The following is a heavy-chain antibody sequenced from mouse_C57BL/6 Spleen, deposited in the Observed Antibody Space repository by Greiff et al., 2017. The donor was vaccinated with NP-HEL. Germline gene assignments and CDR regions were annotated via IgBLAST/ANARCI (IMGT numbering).Heavy chain of an antibody. V-gene: IGHV1-82*01. Sequence: VQLQQSGPELVKPGASVKISCKASGYAFSSSWMNWVKQRPGKGLKWIGRIYPGDGDTNYNGKFKGKATLTADKSSSTAYMQLSSLTSEDSAVYFCARGGSSAYAMDYWGQGTSVTVSS. CDR1: GYAFSSSW. D-gene: IGHD1-1*01. J-gene: IGHJ4*01. CDR2: IYPGDGDT. CDR3: ARGGSSAYAMDY.